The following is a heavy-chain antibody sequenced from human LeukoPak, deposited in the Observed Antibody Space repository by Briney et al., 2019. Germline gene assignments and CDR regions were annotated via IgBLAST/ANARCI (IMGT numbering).Heavy chain of an antibody. CDR3: AKGNRDSGGYFYTFLSDY. CDR2: LSGGGGGT. D-gene: IGHD3-22*01. V-gene: IGHV3-23*01. CDR1: AFTFSMFG. J-gene: IGHJ4*02. Sequence: LAGASLRPSCAAYAFTFSMFGMRCVRQAPGEGLEWVLALSGGGGGTSQEDSVKGRLTISRDNSKNTLYRQMNSLRGEDTAVYYCAKGNRDSGGYFYTFLSDYWGEGTLVTVSS.